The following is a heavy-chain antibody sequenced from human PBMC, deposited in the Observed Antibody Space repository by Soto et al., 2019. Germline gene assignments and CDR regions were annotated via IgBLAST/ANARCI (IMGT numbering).Heavy chain of an antibody. CDR2: IWYDGSNK. D-gene: IGHD6-6*01. CDR3: ARGSIAAPYFDY. CDR1: EFTFSSYG. J-gene: IGHJ4*02. Sequence: PGGSLRLSCAASEFTFSSYGMHWVRQAPGKGLEWVAIIWYDGSNKYYADSVKGRFTISRDNSKNTLYLQMNSLRAEDTAVYYCARGSIAAPYFDYWGQGTLVTVSS. V-gene: IGHV3-33*01.